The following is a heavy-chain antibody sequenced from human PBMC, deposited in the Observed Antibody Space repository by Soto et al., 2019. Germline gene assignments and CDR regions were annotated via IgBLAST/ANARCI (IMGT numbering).Heavy chain of an antibody. D-gene: IGHD3-10*01. J-gene: IGHJ5*02. CDR3: ARGRITMVRGVAFDP. Sequence: QVQLQQWGAGLLKPSETLSLTCAVYGGSFSGYYWSWIRQPPGKGLEWIGEINHSGSTNYNPSLKSRVTISVDPSKNQFSLKLSSVTAADTAVYYCARGRITMVRGVAFDPWGQGTLVTVSS. V-gene: IGHV4-34*01. CDR1: GGSFSGYY. CDR2: INHSGST.